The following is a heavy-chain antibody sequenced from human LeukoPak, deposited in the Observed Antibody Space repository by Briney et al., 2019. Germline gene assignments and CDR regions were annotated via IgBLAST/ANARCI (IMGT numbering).Heavy chain of an antibody. V-gene: IGHV3-48*03. CDR1: GFSFSTYE. CDR3: ARDRVLRYFDWLEGANDAFDT. J-gene: IGHJ3*02. Sequence: GGSLRLSCAASGFSFSTYEFHWVRHAPGKGLEWVSYISASGQTIYYADSVRGRFTISRDNAKNSLYLQMNSLGAEDTAVYYCARDRVLRYFDWLEGANDAFDTWGQGTMVTVSS. D-gene: IGHD3-9*01. CDR2: ISASGQTI.